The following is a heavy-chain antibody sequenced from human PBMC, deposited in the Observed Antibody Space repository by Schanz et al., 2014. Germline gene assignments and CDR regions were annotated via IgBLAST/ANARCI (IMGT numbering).Heavy chain of an antibody. J-gene: IGHJ5*02. CDR2: ITWDGGIT. D-gene: IGHD3-16*01. CDR1: GFTFDDYT. Sequence: VQLVESGGVVVQPGGSLRLSCAASGFTFDDYTRHWVRQAPGKGLEWVSLITWDGGITYYADSLKGRFTISRDNSKNFLYLQMNSLRTEDTALYYCAKGAVEMSTGLGGSWGQGTLVTVSS. CDR3: AKGAVEMSTGLGGS. V-gene: IGHV3-43*01.